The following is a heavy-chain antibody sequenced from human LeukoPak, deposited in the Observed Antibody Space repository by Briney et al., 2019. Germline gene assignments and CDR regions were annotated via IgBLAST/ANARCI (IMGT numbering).Heavy chain of an antibody. Sequence: PGGSLRLSCAASGVTFSSYAMSWVRQAPGKGLEWVSAISGSGGSTYYADSVKGGFTISRDNSKNPLYLQMNSLRAEDTAVYYCANYLEHAEVIDYWGQGTLVTVSS. J-gene: IGHJ4*02. CDR2: ISGSGGST. D-gene: IGHD1-1*01. CDR3: ANYLEHAEVIDY. CDR1: GVTFSSYA. V-gene: IGHV3-23*01.